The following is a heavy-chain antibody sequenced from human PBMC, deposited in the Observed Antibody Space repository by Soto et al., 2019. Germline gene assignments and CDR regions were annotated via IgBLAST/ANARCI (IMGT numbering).Heavy chain of an antibody. CDR3: ARPYYDILFWVY. CDR2: ISGSGGST. CDR1: GFTFSSYA. J-gene: IGHJ4*02. Sequence: HPGGSLRLSCAASGFTFSSYAMSWVRQAPGKGLEWVSAISGSGGSTYYADSVKGRFTISRDNSKNTLYLQMNSLRAEDTAVYYCARPYYDILFWVYWGQGTLVTVSS. V-gene: IGHV3-23*01. D-gene: IGHD3-9*01.